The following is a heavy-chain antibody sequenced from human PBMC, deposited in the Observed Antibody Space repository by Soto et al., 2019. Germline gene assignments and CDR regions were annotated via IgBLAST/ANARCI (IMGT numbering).Heavy chain of an antibody. Sequence: PSETLSLTCAGYGGSFSGYYWSWIRQPPGKGLEWIGEINHSGSTNYNPSLKSRVTISVDTSKNQFSLKLSSVTAADTAVYYCARGYGSGSYYNNDALDIWGQGTMVAFS. D-gene: IGHD3-10*01. V-gene: IGHV4-34*01. CDR2: INHSGST. CDR3: ARGYGSGSYYNNDALDI. J-gene: IGHJ3*02. CDR1: GGSFSGYY.